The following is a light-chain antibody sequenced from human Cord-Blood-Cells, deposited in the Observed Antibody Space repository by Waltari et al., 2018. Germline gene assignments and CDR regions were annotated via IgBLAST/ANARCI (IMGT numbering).Light chain of an antibody. CDR2: AAS. V-gene: IGKV1-39*01. Sequence: IQMTQSPSSLYASVADRGTITCRASQSIRSYLNWYQQKPGKASKLLIYAASSLKSGVPSRFSGSGSGTDFTLTISILKSEDFATYYCQQCYSTPITFVQGTRLEIK. CDR1: QSIRSY. J-gene: IGKJ5*01. CDR3: QQCYSTPIT.